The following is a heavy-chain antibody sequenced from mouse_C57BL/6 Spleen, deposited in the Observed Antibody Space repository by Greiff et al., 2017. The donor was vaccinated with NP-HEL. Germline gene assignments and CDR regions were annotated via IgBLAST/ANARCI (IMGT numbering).Heavy chain of an antibody. J-gene: IGHJ3*01. D-gene: IGHD3-3*01. CDR2: INPNNGGT. CDR3: ARSWDRAY. CDR1: GYTFTDYY. V-gene: IGHV1-26*01. Sequence: EVQLQQSGPELVKPGASVKISCKASGYTFTDYYMHWVKQSHGKSLEWIGYINPNNGGTSYNQKFKGKATLTVDKSSSTAYMELRSQTAEDSAVYYFARSWDRAYWGQGTLVTVSA.